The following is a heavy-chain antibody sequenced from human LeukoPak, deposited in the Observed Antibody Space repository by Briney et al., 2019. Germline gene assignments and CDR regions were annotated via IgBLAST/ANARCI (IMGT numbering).Heavy chain of an antibody. CDR2: IYYSGST. J-gene: IGHJ1*01. D-gene: IGHD2-15*01. Sequence: KSSETLSLTCTVSGGSISSSSYYWGWIRQPPGKGLEWIGSIYYSGSTYYNPSLKSRVTISVDTSKNQFSLKLSSVTAADTAVYYCARQKDSTEYFQHWGQGTLVTVSS. CDR3: ARQKDSTEYFQH. CDR1: GGSISSSSYY. V-gene: IGHV4-39*01.